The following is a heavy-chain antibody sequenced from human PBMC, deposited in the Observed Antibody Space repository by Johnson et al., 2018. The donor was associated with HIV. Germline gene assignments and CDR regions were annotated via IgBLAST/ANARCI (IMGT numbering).Heavy chain of an antibody. V-gene: IGHV3-33*06. J-gene: IGHJ3*02. CDR2: IWYDGSNK. CDR1: GFTFSSYG. CDR3: AKGLAAFFAFDI. Sequence: QVQLVESGGGVVQPGRSLRLSCAASGFTFSSYGMHWVRQAPGKGLEWVAVIWYDGSNKYSADSVKGRFTISRDNSKNTLYLQMNSLRAEDTAVYYCAKGLAAFFAFDIWGQGTMVTVSS. D-gene: IGHD3-3*01.